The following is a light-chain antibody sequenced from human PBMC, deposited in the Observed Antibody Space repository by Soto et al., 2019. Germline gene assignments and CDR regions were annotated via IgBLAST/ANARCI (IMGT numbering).Light chain of an antibody. V-gene: IGLV2-14*01. CDR3: TSFSTGSSYVI. Sequence: QAVVTQPASVSGSPGQSITISCTGTSSDVGVYEYVSWYQETPGKAPRLIIYQVTNRPSGVSNRFSGSKSGNTASLTISGLQADDEADYYCTSFSTGSSYVIFGGGTQLTVL. J-gene: IGLJ2*01. CDR1: SSDVGVYEY. CDR2: QVT.